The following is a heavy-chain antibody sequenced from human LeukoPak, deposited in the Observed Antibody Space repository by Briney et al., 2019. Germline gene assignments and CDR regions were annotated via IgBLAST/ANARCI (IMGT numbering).Heavy chain of an antibody. D-gene: IGHD6-13*01. J-gene: IGHJ3*02. CDR1: GFTFSSYA. CDR2: ISGSGGST. V-gene: IGHV3-23*01. CDR3: AKGTSSRPDAFDI. Sequence: PGGSLRLSRAASGFTFSSYAMSWVRQAPGKGLEWVSAISGSGGSTYYADSVKGRFTISRDNSKNTLYLQMNSLRAEDTAVYYCAKGTSSRPDAFDIWGQGTMVTVSS.